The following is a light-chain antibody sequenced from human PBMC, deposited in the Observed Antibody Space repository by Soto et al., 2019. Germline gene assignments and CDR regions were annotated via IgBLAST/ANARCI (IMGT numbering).Light chain of an antibody. Sequence: SVLTQSSSASASLGSSVKLTCTLSSGHSSHIIAWHQQQPGKAPRYLMKVEGSGSFNKGSGVPDRFSGYRSGADRYLTISNLQFEDEADYYCETWDSNTWVFGGGTKLTVL. V-gene: IGLV4-60*02. CDR1: SGHSSHI. J-gene: IGLJ3*02. CDR3: ETWDSNTWV. CDR2: VEGSGSF.